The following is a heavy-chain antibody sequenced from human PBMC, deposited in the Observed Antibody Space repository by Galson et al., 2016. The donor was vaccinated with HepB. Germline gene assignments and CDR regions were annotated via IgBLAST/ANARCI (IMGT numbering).Heavy chain of an antibody. V-gene: IGHV3-30-3*01. D-gene: IGHD3-16*01. CDR3: ATSIGGASKRY. CDR1: GFTFSSYA. CDR2: ISSDGSDK. Sequence: SLRLSCAASGFTFSSYAMHWVRQAPGKGLEWVTVISSDGSDKYYADSVKGRFTISRDNSKNTLYLQMNGLKAEDTAVYYCATSIGGASKRYWGQGTLVTVSS. J-gene: IGHJ4*02.